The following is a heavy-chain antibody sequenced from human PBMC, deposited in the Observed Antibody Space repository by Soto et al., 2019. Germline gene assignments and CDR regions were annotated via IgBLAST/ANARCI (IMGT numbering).Heavy chain of an antibody. CDR1: GDSISRGYY. CDR2: ISYSGSP. Sequence: SETVSLTCTVSGDSISRGYYWSWIRQHPGKGLQWLGYISYSGSPYYNPSLKSQISISADTSKNQLSLRLTSVTAADTAVYYCARATTDAAVEHWGQGSLVTVSS. CDR3: ARATTDAAVEH. J-gene: IGHJ1*01. V-gene: IGHV4-31*01. D-gene: IGHD1-1*01.